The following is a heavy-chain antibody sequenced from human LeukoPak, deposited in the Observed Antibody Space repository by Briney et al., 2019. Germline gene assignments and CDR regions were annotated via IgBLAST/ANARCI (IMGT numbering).Heavy chain of an antibody. CDR1: GGSISSSSYY. CDR3: ARDSSSSYYYYYYMDV. V-gene: IGHV4-39*07. Sequence: SETLSLTCTVSGGSISSSSYYWGWIRQPPGKGLEWIGSIYYSGSTYYNPSLKSRVTISVDTSKNQFSLKLSSVTAADTAVYYCARDSSSSYYYYYYMDVWGKGTTVTVSS. CDR2: IYYSGST. J-gene: IGHJ6*03. D-gene: IGHD6-6*01.